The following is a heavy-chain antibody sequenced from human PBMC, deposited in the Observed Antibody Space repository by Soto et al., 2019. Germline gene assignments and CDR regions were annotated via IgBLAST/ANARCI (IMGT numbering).Heavy chain of an antibody. V-gene: IGHV4-59*08. CDR2: IYNSGST. J-gene: IGHJ4*02. D-gene: IGHD2-8*01. CDR1: GGSISTYY. CDR3: ARHRMLDY. Sequence: SETLSLTCTVSGGSISTYYWTWIRQSPGKGLEWIGYIYNSGSTNHNPSLKSRVTISADTSKNQFSLKLNSVTAADTAVYYCARHRMLDYWGQGTLVTVSS.